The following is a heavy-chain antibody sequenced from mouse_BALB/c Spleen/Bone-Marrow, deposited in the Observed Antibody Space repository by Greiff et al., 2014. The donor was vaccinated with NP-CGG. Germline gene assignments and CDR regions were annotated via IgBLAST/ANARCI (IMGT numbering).Heavy chain of an antibody. V-gene: IGHV1-5*01. CDR1: GYSFTSYW. Sequence: VQLQQSGAVLPRPGTSVRMSCKASGYSFTSYWMHWVKQRPGQRLEWIGAIYPGNSEISYNQKFKGKAKLTAVTSASTAYMELSSLTNEDSAVYYCTIYRYDEDAMDYWGQGTSVTVSS. D-gene: IGHD2-12*01. CDR3: TIYRYDEDAMDY. J-gene: IGHJ4*01. CDR2: IYPGNSEI.